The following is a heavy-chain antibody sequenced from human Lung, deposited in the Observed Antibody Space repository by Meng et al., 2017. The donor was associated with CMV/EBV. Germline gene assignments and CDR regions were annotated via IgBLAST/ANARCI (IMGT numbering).Heavy chain of an antibody. V-gene: IGHV1-2*02. CDR2: INPNSGGT. CDR3: ARAGYYYGSGSCDY. Sequence: SVXVSXXASGYTFTGYYMHWVRQAPGQGLEWMGWINPNSGGTNYAQKFQGRVTMTRDTSISTAYMELSRLRSDDTAVYYCARAGYYYGSGSCDYWGLGTXVPVAS. D-gene: IGHD3-10*01. J-gene: IGHJ4*02. CDR1: GYTFTGYY.